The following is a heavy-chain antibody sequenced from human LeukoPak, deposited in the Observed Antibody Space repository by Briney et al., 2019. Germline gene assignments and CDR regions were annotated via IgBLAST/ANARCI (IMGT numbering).Heavy chain of an antibody. CDR1: GASITGYY. J-gene: IGHJ4*02. CDR3: ARTTMVRGVMI. D-gene: IGHD3-10*01. Sequence: SETLSLTCTVSGASITGYYWSWVRQPAGEGLEWIGRIYSDGSTYYKPSLRGRVTISVDTSKNQFSLKLSSVTAADTAVYYCARTTMVRGVMIWGQGTLVTVSS. CDR2: IYSDGST. V-gene: IGHV4-4*07.